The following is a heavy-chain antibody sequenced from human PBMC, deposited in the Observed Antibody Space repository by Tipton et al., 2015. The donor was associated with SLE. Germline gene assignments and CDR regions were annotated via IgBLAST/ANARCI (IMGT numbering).Heavy chain of an antibody. CDR1: GGSFSGYY. CDR3: ARDTDSYFDL. J-gene: IGHJ2*01. CDR2: INHSGST. V-gene: IGHV4-34*01. Sequence: LRLSCAVYGGSFSGYYWSWIRQPPGKGLEWIGEINHSGSTYYNPSLKSRVTISVDTSKNQFSLKLSSVTAADTAVYYCARDTDSYFDLWGRGILVTVSS.